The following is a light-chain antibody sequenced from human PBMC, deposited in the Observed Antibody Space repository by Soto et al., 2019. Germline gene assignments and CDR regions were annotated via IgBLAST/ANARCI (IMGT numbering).Light chain of an antibody. CDR2: KAS. V-gene: IGKV1-5*03. Sequence: IQLTQSPSSLSASVGDRVTITCLASQTISSWLAWYQQKPGKAPKLLIYKASTLKSGVPSRFSGSGSGTEFTLTISSLQPDDFATYYCQQYNSYSQTFGQGTKVDIK. CDR1: QTISSW. CDR3: QQYNSYSQT. J-gene: IGKJ1*01.